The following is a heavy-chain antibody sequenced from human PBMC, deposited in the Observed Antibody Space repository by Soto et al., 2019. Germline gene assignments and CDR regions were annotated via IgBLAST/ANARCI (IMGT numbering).Heavy chain of an antibody. J-gene: IGHJ3*02. D-gene: IGHD1-26*01. V-gene: IGHV3-30*18. CDR2: ISHDGSYK. CDR1: GFSFTTYV. CDR3: AKGLLAIVGTTLPRDAFNI. Sequence: VGSLRFSCAASGFSFTTYVMHWVRQAPGKGLEWVAVISHDGSYKYYGDAVKGRFTISRDTSKNAVYLEMNSLRPEDTAVYYCAKGLLAIVGTTLPRDAFNIWGQGTMVTVS.